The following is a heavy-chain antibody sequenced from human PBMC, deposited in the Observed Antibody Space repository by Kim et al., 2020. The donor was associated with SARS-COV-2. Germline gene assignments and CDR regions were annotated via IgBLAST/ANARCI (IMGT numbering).Heavy chain of an antibody. CDR3: AKVQMATTKDVDY. D-gene: IGHD5-12*01. J-gene: IGHJ4*02. Sequence: SVKGRFTISRTKSKNTLYLRMNSLRAEDTAVYYCAKVQMATTKDVDYWGQGTPVTVSS. V-gene: IGHV3-23*01.